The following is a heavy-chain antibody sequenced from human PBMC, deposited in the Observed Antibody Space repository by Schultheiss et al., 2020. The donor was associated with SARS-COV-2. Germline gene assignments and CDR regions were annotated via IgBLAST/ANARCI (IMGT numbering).Heavy chain of an antibody. CDR3: ARRTVTLDY. D-gene: IGHD4-17*01. CDR1: GFTFSSFG. J-gene: IGHJ4*02. CDR2: ISYDGSNK. Sequence: GGSLRLSCVASGFTFSSFGMHWVRQAPGKGLEWVTLISYDGSNKYYAGSVKGRFSISRDNSKNTVFLQMDSLKAEDTAVYYCARRTVTLDYWGQGTLVTVSS. V-gene: IGHV3-30*03.